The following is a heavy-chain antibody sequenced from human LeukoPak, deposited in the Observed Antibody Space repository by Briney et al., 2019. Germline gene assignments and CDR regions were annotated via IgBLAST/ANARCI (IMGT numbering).Heavy chain of an antibody. CDR2: IYSAGNT. CDR3: ARVDY. V-gene: IGHV3-66*01. CDR1: GFTVSSNY. J-gene: IGHJ4*02. Sequence: GGSLRLSCAASGFTVSSNYMSWVRQAPGKGLEWVSIIYSAGNTYYADSVKGRFSISRDNSKNMVYLRMNSLRGEDTAVYYCARVDYWGQGTLVTVSS.